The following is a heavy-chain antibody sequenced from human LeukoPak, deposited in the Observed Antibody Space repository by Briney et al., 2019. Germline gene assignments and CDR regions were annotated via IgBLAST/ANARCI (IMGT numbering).Heavy chain of an antibody. Sequence: SQTLSLSCAISGDSVSTSGVAWNWVRQSPSRGLEWLGRTYYWSKWYNDYAVSVRGRITINPDTSKNQFSLQLNSVTPEDTAVYYCARRIQLGGFFIFDYWGQGTLVTVSS. V-gene: IGHV6-1*01. CDR2: TYYWSKWYN. D-gene: IGHD5-18*01. J-gene: IGHJ4*02. CDR3: ARRIQLGGFFIFDY. CDR1: GDSVSTSGVA.